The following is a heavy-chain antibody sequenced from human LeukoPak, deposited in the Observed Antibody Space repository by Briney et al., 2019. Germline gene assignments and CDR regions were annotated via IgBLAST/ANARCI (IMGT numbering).Heavy chain of an antibody. J-gene: IGHJ1*01. CDR1: VYTCTAYH. D-gene: IGHD3-22*01. V-gene: IGHV1-2*02. Sequence: ASVKLSCKASVYTCTAYHLHWVRQAPGQGPEWVGWINPKSGGTKYAPKFQGRVTMTSDTSITTAYMELSRLRSDDTAVYYCARSNYYDSSGYPYFQHWGQGTLVTVSS. CDR2: INPKSGGT. CDR3: ARSNYYDSSGYPYFQH.